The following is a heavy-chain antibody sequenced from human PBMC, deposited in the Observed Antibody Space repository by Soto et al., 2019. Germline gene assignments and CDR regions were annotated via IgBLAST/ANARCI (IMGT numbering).Heavy chain of an antibody. D-gene: IGHD6-13*01. Sequence: PGGSLRLSCAASGFTFSDYYMSWIRQAPGKGLEWVSYISSSSSYTNYADSVKSRFTISRDNAKNSLYLQMNSLRAEDTAVYYCARARRVAAAVDYWGQGTLVTVSS. CDR3: ARARRVAAAVDY. V-gene: IGHV3-11*06. CDR2: ISSSSSYT. J-gene: IGHJ4*02. CDR1: GFTFSDYY.